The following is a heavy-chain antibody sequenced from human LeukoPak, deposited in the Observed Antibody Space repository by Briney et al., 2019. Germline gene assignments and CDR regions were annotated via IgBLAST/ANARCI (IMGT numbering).Heavy chain of an antibody. CDR2: MNTDGSRT. CDR1: GFTFSSYW. Sequence: PGGSLRLSCAASGFTFSSYWMHWVRQAPGKGLVWVSRMNTDGSRTDYADSVKGRFTISRDNAKNTLYLQMNSPGAEDTAVYSCASDFTGRDDYWGQGTLVTVSS. V-gene: IGHV3-74*01. CDR3: ASDFTGRDDY. J-gene: IGHJ4*02. D-gene: IGHD2-8*02.